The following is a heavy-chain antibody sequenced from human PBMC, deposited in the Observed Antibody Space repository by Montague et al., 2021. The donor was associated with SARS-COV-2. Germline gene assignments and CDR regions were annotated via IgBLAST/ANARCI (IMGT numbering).Heavy chain of an antibody. Sequence: SETLSLTCIVSGGSTNYYYWSWIRQSPGKGLEWIGYMYYSGSTNYNPSLKSRVTMSIDRSKNQFSLKLRSVTAADTAVYYCAGRDGYKQTMGYWGQGTLVTVSS. CDR1: GGSTNYYY. J-gene: IGHJ4*02. D-gene: IGHD5-24*01. CDR3: AGRDGYKQTMGY. V-gene: IGHV4-59*01. CDR2: MYYSGST.